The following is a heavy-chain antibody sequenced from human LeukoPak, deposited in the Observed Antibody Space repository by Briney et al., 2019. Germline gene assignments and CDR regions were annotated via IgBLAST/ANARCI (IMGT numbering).Heavy chain of an antibody. V-gene: IGHV1-8*03. Sequence: ASVKVSFKASGYTFTSYDINWVRQATGQGLEWMGWMNPNSGNTGYAQKFQGRVTITRNTSISTAYMELSSLRSEDTAVYYCARDGLDDAFDIWGQGTMVTVSS. J-gene: IGHJ3*02. D-gene: IGHD3-22*01. CDR1: GYTFTSYD. CDR2: MNPNSGNT. CDR3: ARDGLDDAFDI.